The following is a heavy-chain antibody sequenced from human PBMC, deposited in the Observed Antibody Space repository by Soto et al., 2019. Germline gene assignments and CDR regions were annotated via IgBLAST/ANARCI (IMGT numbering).Heavy chain of an antibody. CDR2: ISGSGGST. Sequence: PGGSLRLSCAASGFTFSSYAMSWVRQAPGKGLEWVSAISGSGGSTYYADSVKGRFTISRDNSKNTLYLQMNSLRAEDTAVYYCTKAKGDGSGSYAFDIWGQGTMVTVSS. J-gene: IGHJ3*02. CDR3: TKAKGDGSGSYAFDI. V-gene: IGHV3-23*01. D-gene: IGHD3-10*01. CDR1: GFTFSSYA.